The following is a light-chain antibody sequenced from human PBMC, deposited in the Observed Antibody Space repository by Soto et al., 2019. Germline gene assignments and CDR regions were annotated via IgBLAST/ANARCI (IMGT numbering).Light chain of an antibody. V-gene: IGKV3-15*01. J-gene: IGKJ1*01. CDR3: QQYNDWLPGA. CDR1: QSVSNN. CDR2: GAS. Sequence: EIVMTQSPATLSVSPGERATLSCRASQSVSNNVAWYQQKRGQAPRLVVYGASTRATGIPARFSGSGSGTEFILTISSLQSEDFAVYYCQQYNDWLPGAFGQGTKVEIK.